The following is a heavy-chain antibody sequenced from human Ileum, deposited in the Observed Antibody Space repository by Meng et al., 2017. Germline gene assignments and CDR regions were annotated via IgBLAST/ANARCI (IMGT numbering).Heavy chain of an antibody. Sequence: GESLKISCAASGFTFSDYYMSWIRQAPGTGLEWVSYISSSGSTIYYADSVKGRFTISRDNAKNSLYLQMNSLRAEDTAVYYCARRDYPYGMDVWGQGTTVTVSS. J-gene: IGHJ6*02. CDR2: ISSSGSTI. CDR1: GFTFSDYY. V-gene: IGHV3-11*01. D-gene: IGHD4/OR15-4a*01. CDR3: ARRDYPYGMDV.